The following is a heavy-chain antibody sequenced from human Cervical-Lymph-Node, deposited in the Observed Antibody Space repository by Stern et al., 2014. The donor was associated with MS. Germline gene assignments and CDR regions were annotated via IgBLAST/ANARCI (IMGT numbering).Heavy chain of an antibody. J-gene: IGHJ5*02. V-gene: IGHV1-46*04. Sequence: QVQLVQSGAEVKKPGASVKVSCKTSGYTFTRYDIHWVRQAPGQGLEWMGLIVPGVGTTTYAQTWQGRVSMTRDTAATTVYMELSSLRSEDTAVYYCARSGLGGAVGSWGQGTLVTVSA. CDR2: IVPGVGTT. CDR1: GYTFTRYD. D-gene: IGHD3-10*01. CDR3: ARSGLGGAVGS.